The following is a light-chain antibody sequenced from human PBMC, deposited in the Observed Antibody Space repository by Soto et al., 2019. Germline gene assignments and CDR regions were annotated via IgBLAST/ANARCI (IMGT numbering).Light chain of an antibody. Sequence: IQLTQSPSSLSASVGDSVTITCRASQGISRYLAWYQQKAGRAPKLLISAASTLQSGVPSRFSGSGSGTAFTLTISSLQPEDFDTYYCQQLNSYPVTFGGGTKVDVK. CDR2: AAS. J-gene: IGKJ4*01. CDR3: QQLNSYPVT. V-gene: IGKV1-9*01. CDR1: QGISRY.